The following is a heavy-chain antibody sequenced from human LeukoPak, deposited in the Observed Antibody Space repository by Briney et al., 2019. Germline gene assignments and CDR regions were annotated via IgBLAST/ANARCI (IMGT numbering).Heavy chain of an antibody. Sequence: QSGGSLRLSCAGSGFTFSNFGMHWVRQAPGKGLEWVAFIRTDKNKKQYADSVQGRFTISRDNSQHTVFLQMKSLRVDDTALYYCAKDLLPTISLSAVGVPFDIWGQGALVIVSS. J-gene: IGHJ4*02. V-gene: IGHV3-30*02. CDR2: IRTDKNKK. CDR3: AKDLLPTISLSAVGVPFDI. CDR1: GFTFSNFG. D-gene: IGHD4/OR15-4a*01.